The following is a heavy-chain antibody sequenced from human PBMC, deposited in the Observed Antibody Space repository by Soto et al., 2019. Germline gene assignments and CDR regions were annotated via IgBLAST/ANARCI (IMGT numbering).Heavy chain of an antibody. D-gene: IGHD1-26*01. Sequence: TSETLSLTCTVSGASVSSGRYYWSWIRQPPGKGLEWIGYIYYSGSTNYNPSLKSRVTISIDTSKNQFSLKLSSVTAADTAMYFCARLESYYVDDWGQGTLVTVSS. V-gene: IGHV4-61*01. CDR1: GASVSSGRYY. CDR3: ARLESYYVDD. J-gene: IGHJ4*02. CDR2: IYYSGST.